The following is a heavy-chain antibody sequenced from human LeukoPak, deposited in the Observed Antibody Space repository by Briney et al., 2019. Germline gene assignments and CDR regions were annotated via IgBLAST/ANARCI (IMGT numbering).Heavy chain of an antibody. J-gene: IGHJ4*02. CDR3: AGDIYGDEDADY. V-gene: IGHV3-48*03. D-gene: IGHD3-10*01. CDR2: ITSSGDIK. Sequence: GGSLRLSCATSGFTFTTYEMNWVRQAPGKGLEWVSYITSSGDIKTYADPVKGRFTMSRDDAKNSVYLQMNGLRPEDTAVYYCAGDIYGDEDADYWGQGTLVSVSS. CDR1: GFTFTTYE.